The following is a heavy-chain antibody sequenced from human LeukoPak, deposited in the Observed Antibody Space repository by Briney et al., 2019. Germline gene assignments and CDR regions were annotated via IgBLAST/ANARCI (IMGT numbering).Heavy chain of an antibody. Sequence: SQTLSLTCTVSGGSISSGDYYWSWIRQPPGKGLEWIGYIYYSGSTYYNPSLKSRVTISVDTSKNQFSLKLSSVTAADTAVCYCARGIPNYYGSGSYYNVYWGQGTLVTVSS. D-gene: IGHD3-10*01. V-gene: IGHV4-30-4*01. CDR3: ARGIPNYYGSGSYYNVY. J-gene: IGHJ4*02. CDR2: IYYSGST. CDR1: GGSISSGDYY.